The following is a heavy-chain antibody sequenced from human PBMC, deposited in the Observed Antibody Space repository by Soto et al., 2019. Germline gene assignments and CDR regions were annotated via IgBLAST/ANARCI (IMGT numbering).Heavy chain of an antibody. CDR2: MYHTGIT. CDR1: RGSISSSNW. J-gene: IGHJ2*01. V-gene: IGHV4-4*02. CDR3: ARESYNESNVGYFDL. Sequence: QVQLQESGPGLVKPSGTLSLTCAVSRGSISSSNWWSWVRQSPGKGLEWSGAMYHTGITNYRPSLKSRVTMSVDKSKNQFSLKLSSVTAADTAVYYCARESYNESNVGYFDLWGRGTLVSVSS. D-gene: IGHD1-1*01.